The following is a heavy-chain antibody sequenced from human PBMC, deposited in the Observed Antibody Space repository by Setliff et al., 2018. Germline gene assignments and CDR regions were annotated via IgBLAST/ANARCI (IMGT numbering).Heavy chain of an antibody. CDR1: GFTFSSYS. Sequence: GGSLRLSCAAFGFTFSSYSMNWVRQAPGKGLEWVSYISSSSSTIYYADSVKGRLTISRDNAKNSLYLQMNSLRAEDTAVYYCARGTGNPGLGYAFDIWGQGTLVTVS. CDR3: ARGTGNPGLGYAFDI. V-gene: IGHV3-48*01. D-gene: IGHD6-19*01. J-gene: IGHJ3*02. CDR2: ISSSSSTI.